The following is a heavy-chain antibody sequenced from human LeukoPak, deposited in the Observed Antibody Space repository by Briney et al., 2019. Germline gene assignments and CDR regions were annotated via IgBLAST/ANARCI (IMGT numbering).Heavy chain of an antibody. D-gene: IGHD4-11*01. CDR2: ISGGGDST. J-gene: IGHJ4*02. CDR1: GFIFSNYA. V-gene: IGHV3-23*01. Sequence: GGSLRLSCAASGFIFSNYAMSWVRQAPGKGSEWVSGISGGGDSTYYADSVKGRFTISRDNSKNTLYLQMNSLRVEDTAVYYCAKDHDYSNSGIIWGQGALVTVSS. CDR3: AKDHDYSNSGII.